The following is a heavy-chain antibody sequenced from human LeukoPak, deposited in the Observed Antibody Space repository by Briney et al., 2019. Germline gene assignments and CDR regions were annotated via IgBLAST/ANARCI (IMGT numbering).Heavy chain of an antibody. CDR1: GFTFSSYA. V-gene: IGHV3-21*01. J-gene: IGHJ4*02. CDR2: ISSSSSYI. Sequence: GGSLRLSCAASGFTFSSYAMSWVRQAPGKGLEWVSSISSSSSYIYYADSVKGRFTISRDNAKNSLYLQMNSLRAEDTAVYYCAKDLVYSRRLGGFDYWGQGTLVTVSS. D-gene: IGHD6-13*01. CDR3: AKDLVYSRRLGGFDY.